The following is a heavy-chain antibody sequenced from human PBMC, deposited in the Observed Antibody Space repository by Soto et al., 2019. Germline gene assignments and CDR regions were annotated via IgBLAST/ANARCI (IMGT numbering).Heavy chain of an antibody. D-gene: IGHD3-10*01. CDR3: AKPRMVLGVLQYYFDY. V-gene: IGHV3-30-3*02. Sequence: QVQLVESGGGVVQPGRSLRLSCAASGFTFSSYAMHGVRQAPGKGLELVAVISYDVSNKYYADSVKGRFTISRDNSKNTLYLQMNSLRAEDTAVYYCAKPRMVLGVLQYYFDYWGQGTLITVSS. J-gene: IGHJ4*02. CDR2: ISYDVSNK. CDR1: GFTFSSYA.